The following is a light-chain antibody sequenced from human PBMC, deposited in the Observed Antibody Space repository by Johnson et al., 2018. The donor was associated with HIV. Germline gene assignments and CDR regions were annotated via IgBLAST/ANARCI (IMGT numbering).Light chain of an antibody. J-gene: IGLJ1*01. CDR1: TSNIGNNF. V-gene: IGLV1-51*01. CDR2: YNN. CDR3: GTWDSSLSAYV. Sequence: QSVLTQPPSVSAAPGQKVTISCSGSTSNIGNNFVSWYQHLPGTAPKLLIYYNNKRPSGIPDRFSGSKSGTSATLGITGLQTGDEADYYCGTWDSSLSAYVFGTGTKVTGL.